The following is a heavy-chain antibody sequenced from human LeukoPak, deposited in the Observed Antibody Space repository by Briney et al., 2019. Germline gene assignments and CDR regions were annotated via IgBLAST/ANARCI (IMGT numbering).Heavy chain of an antibody. Sequence: PSQTLSLTCIVSGGSISSSTYYWGWIRQPPGKGLEWIGSIYYSGSTYNNPSLKSRVTISVDTSKNQFSLKLSSVTAADTAVYYCARFRWLRLSSPGGFDYWGQGTLVTVSS. CDR3: ARFRWLRLSSPGGFDY. CDR2: IYYSGST. CDR1: GGSISSSTYY. J-gene: IGHJ4*02. D-gene: IGHD5-12*01. V-gene: IGHV4-39*07.